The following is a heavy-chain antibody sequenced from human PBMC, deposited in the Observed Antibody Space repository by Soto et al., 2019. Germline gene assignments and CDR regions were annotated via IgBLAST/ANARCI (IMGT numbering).Heavy chain of an antibody. D-gene: IGHD2-8*02. V-gene: IGHV1-18*01. J-gene: IGHJ5*02. CDR1: GYTFTSYG. CDR3: ARSKVVYGKTWFDP. Sequence: QVQLVQSGAEVKKPGASVKVSCKAAGYTFTSYGIRWVRQAPGQGLEWMGWVSAYNGNTNYAQKLQGRVSLTTDASTSTAYMELRTLRSDDTAVYYCARSKVVYGKTWFDPWGQGTLVTVSS. CDR2: VSAYNGNT.